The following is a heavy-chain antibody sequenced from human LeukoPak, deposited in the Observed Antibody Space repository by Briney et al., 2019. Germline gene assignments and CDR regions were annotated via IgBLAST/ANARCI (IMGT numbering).Heavy chain of an antibody. Sequence: VASVKVSCKVSGYTLTELSMHWVRQAPGKGLEWMGGFDPEDGETIYAQKSQGRVTMTEDTSTDTAYMELSSLRSEDTVVYYCATVGGGYYDSSGYRRGRRHYDYWGQGTLVTVSS. D-gene: IGHD3-22*01. CDR1: GYTLTELS. CDR3: ATVGGGYYDSSGYRRGRRHYDY. J-gene: IGHJ4*02. CDR2: FDPEDGET. V-gene: IGHV1-24*01.